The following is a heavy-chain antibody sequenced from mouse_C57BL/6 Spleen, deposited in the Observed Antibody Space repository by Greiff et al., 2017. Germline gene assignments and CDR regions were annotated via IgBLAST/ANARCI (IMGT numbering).Heavy chain of an antibody. CDR3: ARDYSNPYAMDY. Sequence: EVKVEESGPGLVKPSQSLSLTCSVTGYSITSGYYWNWIRQFPGNKLEWMGYISYDGSNNYNPSLKNRISITRDTSKNQFFLKLNSVTTEDTATYYCARDYSNPYAMDYWGQGTSVTVSS. V-gene: IGHV3-6*01. CDR1: GYSITSGYY. CDR2: ISYDGSN. J-gene: IGHJ4*01. D-gene: IGHD2-5*01.